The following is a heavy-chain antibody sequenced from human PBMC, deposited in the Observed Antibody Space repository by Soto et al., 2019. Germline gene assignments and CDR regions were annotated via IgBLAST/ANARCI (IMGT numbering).Heavy chain of an antibody. CDR3: ARVQVPWIQLWSTFDY. Sequence: PGGSLRLSCAASGFTFSGYAMHWVRQAPGKGLEWVAVISYDGSNKYYADSVKGRFTISRDNSKNTLYLQMNSLRAEDTAVYYCARVQVPWIQLWSTFDYWGQGTLVTVSS. J-gene: IGHJ4*02. D-gene: IGHD5-18*01. CDR1: GFTFSGYA. CDR2: ISYDGSNK. V-gene: IGHV3-30-3*01.